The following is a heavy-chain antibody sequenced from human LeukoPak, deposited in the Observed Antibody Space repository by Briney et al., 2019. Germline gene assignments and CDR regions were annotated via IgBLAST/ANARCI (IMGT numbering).Heavy chain of an antibody. CDR3: ARDRYSYGDF. Sequence: GGSLRLSCAASGFTFSSYWMSWVRQAPGMGLEWMANIKQDGSEKYYVDSVKGRFTISRDNAKNTLYLQMSSLRAEDTAVYYCARDRYSYGDFRGQGTLVTVSS. J-gene: IGHJ4*02. CDR1: GFTFSSYW. CDR2: IKQDGSEK. V-gene: IGHV3-7*01. D-gene: IGHD5-18*01.